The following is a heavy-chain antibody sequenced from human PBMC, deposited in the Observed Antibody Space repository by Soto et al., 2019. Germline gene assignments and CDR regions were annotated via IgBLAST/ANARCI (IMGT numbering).Heavy chain of an antibody. Sequence: GGSLRLSCAASGFTFSSYSMNWVRQAPGKGLEWVSSISSSSSYIYYADSVKGRFTISRDNAKNSLYLQMNSLRAEDTAVYYCARDNSTRRGGYFDYWGQGTLVTVSS. D-gene: IGHD3-10*01. CDR3: ARDNSTRRGGYFDY. CDR2: ISSSSSYI. J-gene: IGHJ4*02. V-gene: IGHV3-21*01. CDR1: GFTFSSYS.